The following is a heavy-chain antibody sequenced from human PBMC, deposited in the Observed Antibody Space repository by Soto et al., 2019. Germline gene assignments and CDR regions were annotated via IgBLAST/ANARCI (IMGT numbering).Heavy chain of an antibody. J-gene: IGHJ3*02. CDR3: AKSYLGGATHSRDAFDI. CDR2: ISYDGSNK. Sequence: PGGSLRLSCAASGFTFSSYGMHWVRQAPGKGLEWVAVISYDGSNKYYADSVKGRFTISRDNSKNTLYLQMNSLRAEDTAVYYCAKSYLGGATHSRDAFDIWGQGTMVTV. D-gene: IGHD1-26*01. V-gene: IGHV3-30*18. CDR1: GFTFSSYG.